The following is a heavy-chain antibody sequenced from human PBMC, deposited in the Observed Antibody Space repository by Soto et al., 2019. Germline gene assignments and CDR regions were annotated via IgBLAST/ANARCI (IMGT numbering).Heavy chain of an antibody. Sequence: SVKVSCKASGGTFSSYAISWVRQAPGQGLEWMGGIIPIFGTANYAQKFQGRVTITADESTSTAYMELSSLRSEDTAVYYCARSITIFGVVIRSLDVWGQGTTVTVSS. CDR1: GGTFSSYA. CDR2: IIPIFGTA. J-gene: IGHJ6*02. D-gene: IGHD3-3*01. CDR3: ARSITIFGVVIRSLDV. V-gene: IGHV1-69*13.